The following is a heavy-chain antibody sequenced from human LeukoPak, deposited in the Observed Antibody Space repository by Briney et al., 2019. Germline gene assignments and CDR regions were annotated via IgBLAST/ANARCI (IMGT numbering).Heavy chain of an antibody. CDR2: VYYSGRT. J-gene: IGHJ4*02. Sequence: SETLSLTCSVSGGSISSTKYYWGWIRQSPGKGLEWIGNVYYSGRTYYSPSLKSRVTISVDTSKNQFSLRLNSVTTADTAVYYCARMGAIAGASANVDFWGQGTLVTVSS. V-gene: IGHV4-39*07. CDR1: GGSISSTKYY. D-gene: IGHD4/OR15-4a*01. CDR3: ARMGAIAGASANVDF.